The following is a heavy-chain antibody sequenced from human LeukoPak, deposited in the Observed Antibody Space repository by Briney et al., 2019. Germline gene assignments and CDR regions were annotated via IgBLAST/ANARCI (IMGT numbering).Heavy chain of an antibody. J-gene: IGHJ5*02. D-gene: IGHD2-15*01. Sequence: GESLKISCKGSGYSFTDYWIGWVRQMPGKGLEWMGIIYPDDSDTRYSPSFQGQVTISADKSISTAYLQWSRLKASDTAMYYCARVVADNWFDPWGQGTLVTVSS. CDR2: IYPDDSDT. V-gene: IGHV5-51*01. CDR1: GYSFTDYW. CDR3: ARVVADNWFDP.